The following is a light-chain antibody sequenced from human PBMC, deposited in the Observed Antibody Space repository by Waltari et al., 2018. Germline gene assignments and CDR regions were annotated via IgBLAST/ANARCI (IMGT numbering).Light chain of an antibody. CDR2: WAS. CDR3: HQHYSTPYT. V-gene: IGKV4-1*01. Sequence: DIVLTQFPVSLALSLGELATISCKPSQSVLFSSNNKHYLGWYQQKPGHPPKLLIYWASTRESGVPDRFSGSGSGTDFTLTISRLQAEDVAVYYCHQHYSTPYTFGQGTKLEIK. CDR1: QSVLFSSNNKHY. J-gene: IGKJ2*01.